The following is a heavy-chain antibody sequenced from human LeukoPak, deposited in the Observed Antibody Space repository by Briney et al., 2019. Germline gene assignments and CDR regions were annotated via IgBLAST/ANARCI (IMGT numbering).Heavy chain of an antibody. D-gene: IGHD6-6*01. J-gene: IGHJ4*02. Sequence: SETLSLTCTVSGDSIRNYYWSWIRQPPGKGLEWIGYIYYRGNTNYNPSLKSRVIISIDTSKNQFSLKLSSVTAADTAVYFCARDSPPQYASSSAGFDYWGPGTLVTVSP. CDR1: GDSIRNYY. CDR2: IYYRGNT. V-gene: IGHV4-59*01. CDR3: ARDSPPQYASSSAGFDY.